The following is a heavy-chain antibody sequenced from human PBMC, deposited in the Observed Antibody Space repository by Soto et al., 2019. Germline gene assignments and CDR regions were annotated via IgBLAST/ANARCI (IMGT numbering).Heavy chain of an antibody. CDR2: IRGNGNVT. V-gene: IGHV3-11*01. CDR1: GFSFSDYY. CDR3: VRLNDY. Sequence: QVQLVESGGGLVKPGGSLRISCAAAGFSFSDYYMNWVRQVPGRGLEWVAYIRGNGNVTYYADSVKGRFTVSRDNAKSSLYLQMNRLRVEDTAVYYCVRLNDYWGQGTLVTVSS. J-gene: IGHJ4*02.